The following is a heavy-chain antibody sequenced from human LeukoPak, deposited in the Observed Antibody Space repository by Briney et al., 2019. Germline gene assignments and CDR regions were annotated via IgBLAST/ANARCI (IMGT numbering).Heavy chain of an antibody. Sequence: GGSLRLSCAASGFTFSSYGMHWVRQAPGKGLEWVAVISYDGSNKYYADSVKGRFTISRDNSKNTLYLQMNSLRAEDTAVYYCAKERGYGYNHIDYWGQGTLVTVSS. V-gene: IGHV3-30*18. CDR1: GFTFSSYG. CDR3: AKERGYGYNHIDY. CDR2: ISYDGSNK. D-gene: IGHD5-24*01. J-gene: IGHJ4*02.